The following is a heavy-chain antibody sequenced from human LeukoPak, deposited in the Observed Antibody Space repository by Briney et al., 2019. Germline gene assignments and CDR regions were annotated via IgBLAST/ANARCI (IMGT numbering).Heavy chain of an antibody. CDR1: GFTFSGYW. V-gene: IGHV3-7*01. D-gene: IGHD6-13*01. J-gene: IGHJ6*02. Sequence: GGSLRLSCAASGFTFSGYWMSWARQAPGKGLEWVAYINQDGSERFYVDSVKGRFTISRDNAKNSLYLQMNSLRAEDTAVYYCARAGFRYSSSSDVWGQGTTVTVSS. CDR2: INQDGSER. CDR3: ARAGFRYSSSSDV.